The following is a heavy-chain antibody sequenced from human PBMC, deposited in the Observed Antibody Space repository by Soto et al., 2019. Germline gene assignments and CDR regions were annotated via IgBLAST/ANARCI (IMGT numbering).Heavy chain of an antibody. V-gene: IGHV4-59*01. CDR3: ARDVRPQTFYCSGGSCYNNWFDP. Sequence: SETLSLTCTVSGGSISSYYWSWIRQPPGKGLEWIGYIYYSGSTNYNPSLKSRVTISVDTSKNQFSLKLSSVTAADTVVYYCARDVRPQTFYCSGGSCYNNWFDPWGQGTLVTVSS. J-gene: IGHJ5*02. CDR2: IYYSGST. CDR1: GGSISSYY. D-gene: IGHD2-15*01.